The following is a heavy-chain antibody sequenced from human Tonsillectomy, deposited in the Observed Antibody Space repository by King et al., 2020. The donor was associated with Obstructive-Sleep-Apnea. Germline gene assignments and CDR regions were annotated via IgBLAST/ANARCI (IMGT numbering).Heavy chain of an antibody. Sequence: VQLQQWGAGLLKPSETLPLTCAVFGGSFSDYYWSWIRQPPGKGLAWIGEINHSGSTNYNPSLKSRGTISVDTSKNQFSLKLNSVTAADTAVYYCARGSGAAAVNWFDPWGQGTLVAVSS. J-gene: IGHJ5*02. CDR1: GGSFSDYY. CDR3: ARGSGAAAVNWFDP. D-gene: IGHD6-13*01. CDR2: INHSGST. V-gene: IGHV4-34*01.